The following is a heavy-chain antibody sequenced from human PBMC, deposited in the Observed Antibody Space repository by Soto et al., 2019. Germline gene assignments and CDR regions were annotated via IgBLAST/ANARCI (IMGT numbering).Heavy chain of an antibody. CDR1: GFTFSSYD. CDR3: ARAIGPTLFDY. D-gene: IGHD3-10*01. Sequence: PGGTLRLSCSASGFTFSSYDMPWVRQGTGKGLEWISAIGTTGDTYYAGSVKGRFTISRENAKNSLYLQMNSLRAGDTAIYFCARAIGPTLFDYWGQGTLVTVSS. CDR2: IGTTGDT. J-gene: IGHJ4*02. V-gene: IGHV3-13*04.